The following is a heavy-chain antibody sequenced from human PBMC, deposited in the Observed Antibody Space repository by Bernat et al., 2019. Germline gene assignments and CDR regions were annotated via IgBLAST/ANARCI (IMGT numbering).Heavy chain of an antibody. Sequence: EVQLLESGGGLGQPGGSLRLSCAASGFTFSSYAMSWVRQAPGKGLEWISSIGGGGDTIYYADSVKGRFTISRDNSNNTLYLQMNSLRAEDTAVYYCAKRMFMTTTDYFDPWGQGTLVTVSS. J-gene: IGHJ5*02. D-gene: IGHD3-16*01. CDR3: AKRMFMTTTDYFDP. CDR1: GFTFSSYA. CDR2: IGGGGDTI. V-gene: IGHV3-23*01.